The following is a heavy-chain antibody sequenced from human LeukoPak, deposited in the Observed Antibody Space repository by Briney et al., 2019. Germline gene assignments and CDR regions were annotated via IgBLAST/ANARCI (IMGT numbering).Heavy chain of an antibody. J-gene: IGHJ4*02. Sequence: SGTLSLTCAVSGGSISSSNWWSWVRQPPGKGLEWIGEIYHSGSTNYNPSLKSRVTISVDTSKNQFSLKLSSVTAADTAVYYCARIPQRAGYCTSGTCSYYFDYWGQGTLLTVSS. CDR2: IYHSGST. V-gene: IGHV4-4*02. D-gene: IGHD2-15*01. CDR1: GGSISSSNW. CDR3: ARIPQRAGYCTSGTCSYYFDY.